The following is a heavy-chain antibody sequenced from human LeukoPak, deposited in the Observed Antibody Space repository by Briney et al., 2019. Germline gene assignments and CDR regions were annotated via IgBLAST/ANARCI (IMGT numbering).Heavy chain of an antibody. J-gene: IGHJ5*01. CDR2: ISAYNGNT. D-gene: IGHD4-17*01. V-gene: IGHV1-18*01. CDR3: AKDGVTAFYGDPTNWFDS. Sequence: ASVKVSCKASGYTFTSYGISWVRQAPGQGLEWMGWISAYNGNTNYAQKLQGRVNMTTDTSTSTAYMEPRSLRSDDTAVYYCAKDGVTAFYGDPTNWFDSWGQGILVTVSS. CDR1: GYTFTSYG.